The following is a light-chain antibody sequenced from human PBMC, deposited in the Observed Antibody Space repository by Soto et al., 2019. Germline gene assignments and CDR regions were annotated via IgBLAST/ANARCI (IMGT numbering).Light chain of an antibody. CDR1: QTISSH. V-gene: IGKV1-39*01. Sequence: DIHLAQSPSSLSASVGDSVTITCRPSQTISSHLNWYQQKPGKAPKLLIYDVSNLQSGVPSRFIGSGSGTDFTLTIISVQPEDFATYYGQQSYSIPPWTFGQGTKVEIK. CDR3: QQSYSIPPWT. J-gene: IGKJ1*01. CDR2: DVS.